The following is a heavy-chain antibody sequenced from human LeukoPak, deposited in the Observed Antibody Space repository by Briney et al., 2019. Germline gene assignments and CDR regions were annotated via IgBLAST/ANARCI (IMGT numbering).Heavy chain of an antibody. J-gene: IGHJ4*02. CDR3: ARQGLSYYGSGCYRLFDY. D-gene: IGHD3-10*01. V-gene: IGHV4-39*01. CDR1: GGSISSSSYY. Sequence: PSETLSLTCTVSGGSISSSSYYWGWIRQPPGKGLEWIGSIYYSGSTYYNPSLKSRVTISVDTSKNQFSLKLSSVTAADTAVYYCARQGLSYYGSGCYRLFDYWGQGTLVTVSS. CDR2: IYYSGST.